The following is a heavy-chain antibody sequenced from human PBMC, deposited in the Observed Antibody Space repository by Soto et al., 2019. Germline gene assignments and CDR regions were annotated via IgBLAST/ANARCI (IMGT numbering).Heavy chain of an antibody. J-gene: IGHJ4*02. V-gene: IGHV4-59*01. Sequence: QVQLQESGPGLAKPSETVSLTCTVSGGSIRSYYWSWIRQPPGQGLEWIGHIHYSGTTYYNPSLGSRVTISVETSKNQFSLSVTSVSAADTAVYYCTRSGTYPVSIDFWGQGTLVTVSS. D-gene: IGHD3-10*01. CDR3: TRSGTYPVSIDF. CDR2: IHYSGTT. CDR1: GGSIRSYY.